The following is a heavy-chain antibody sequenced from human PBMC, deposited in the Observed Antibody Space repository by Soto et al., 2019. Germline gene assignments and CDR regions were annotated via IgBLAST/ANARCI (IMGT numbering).Heavy chain of an antibody. J-gene: IGHJ5*02. D-gene: IGHD3-16*02. CDR2: INHSGST. Sequence: QVQLQQWGAGLLKPSETLSLTCAVYGGSFSGYYWSWIRQPPGKGLEWIGEINHSGSTNYNPSLKSRVTISVDTSTNQFSLKLSSVTAADTAVYYCARVRYDYVWGSYRYPQNWFDPWGQGTLVTVSS. CDR1: GGSFSGYY. CDR3: ARVRYDYVWGSYRYPQNWFDP. V-gene: IGHV4-34*01.